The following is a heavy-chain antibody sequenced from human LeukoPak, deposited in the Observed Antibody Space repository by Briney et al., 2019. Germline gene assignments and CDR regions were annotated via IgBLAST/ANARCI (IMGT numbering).Heavy chain of an antibody. D-gene: IGHD4-17*01. V-gene: IGHV4-31*03. CDR1: GASISSRDYY. J-gene: IGHJ5*02. Sequence: PSQTLSLTCTVSGASISSRDYYWNWIRQHPGKGLEWVGYIHYNGSTYYSPSLKSRVTISRDMSKNQSSLKVISVTAADTGVYYCASTADYGDYVVWFDRWGQGAPVTVSS. CDR2: IHYNGST. CDR3: ASTADYGDYVVWFDR.